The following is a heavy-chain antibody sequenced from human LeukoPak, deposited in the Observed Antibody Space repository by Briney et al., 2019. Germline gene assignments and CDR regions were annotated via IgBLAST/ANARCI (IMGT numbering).Heavy chain of an antibody. CDR2: ISAYNGNT. CDR3: ARVDPNSSGWNKFDY. D-gene: IGHD6-19*01. J-gene: IGHJ4*02. CDR1: GYTFTSYG. Sequence: GASVTVSCKASGYTFTSYGISWVRQAPGQGLEWMGWISAYNGNTNYAQKLQGRVTMTTDTSTSTAYMELRSLRSDDTAVYYCARVDPNSSGWNKFDYWGQGTLVTVSS. V-gene: IGHV1-18*01.